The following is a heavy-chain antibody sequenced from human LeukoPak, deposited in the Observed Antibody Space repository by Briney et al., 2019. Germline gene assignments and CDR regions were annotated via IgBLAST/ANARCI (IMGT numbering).Heavy chain of an antibody. V-gene: IGHV4-61*02. J-gene: IGHJ4*02. CDR1: GGSISSGSYY. D-gene: IGHD1-26*01. CDR3: ARDAPVRYSGSYFDY. CDR2: IYTSGST. Sequence: PSETLSLTCTVSGGSISSGSYYWSWIRQPAGKGLEWIGRIYTSGSTNYNPSLKSRVTISVDTSKNQFSLKLSSVTAADTAVYYCARDAPVRYSGSYFDYWGQGTLVTVSS.